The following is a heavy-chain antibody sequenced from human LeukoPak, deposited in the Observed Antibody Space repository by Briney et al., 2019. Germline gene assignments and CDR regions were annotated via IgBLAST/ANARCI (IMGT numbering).Heavy chain of an antibody. CDR3: TNRGTAADTSDY. CDR2: IRNKANNYAT. V-gene: IGHV3-73*01. J-gene: IGHJ4*02. D-gene: IGHD6-13*01. CDR1: GFTFSDSP. Sequence: PGGSLKLSCAASGFTFSDSPMHWVRQASGKGLEWVGRIRNKANNYATTYDASVKGRFTISRDDSKNMAYLQMNSLKTEDTAVYYCTNRGTAADTSDYWGQGTLVTVSS.